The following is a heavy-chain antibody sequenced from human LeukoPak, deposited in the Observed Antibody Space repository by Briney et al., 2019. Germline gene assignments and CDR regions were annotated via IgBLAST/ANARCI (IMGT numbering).Heavy chain of an antibody. CDR1: GGSISSSSYD. V-gene: IGHV4-39*07. D-gene: IGHD3-22*01. Sequence: SETLSLTCTVSGGSISSSSYDWGWIRQPPGKGLEWIGGIYVSGSTYYNPSLKSRVTISVDASKNQFSLKLSSVNAADTAVYYCGRTLNANDSSGYDTTASFDYWGQGTLVTVSS. J-gene: IGHJ4*02. CDR3: GRTLNANDSSGYDTTASFDY. CDR2: IYVSGST.